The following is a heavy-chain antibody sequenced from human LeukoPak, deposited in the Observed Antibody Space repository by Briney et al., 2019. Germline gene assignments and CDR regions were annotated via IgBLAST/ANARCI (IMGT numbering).Heavy chain of an antibody. V-gene: IGHV1-69*04. D-gene: IGHD2-15*01. CDR2: IIPILGIA. CDR1: GGTFTIYA. CDR3: ARQPLYCSGGSCNLDY. J-gene: IGHJ4*02. Sequence: SVNVSFTASGGTFTIYAISWVRQAPGQGLEWMGRIIPILGIANYAQKFQGRVTITADKSTSTAYMELSSLRSEDTAVYYCARQPLYCSGGSCNLDYWGQGTLVTVSS.